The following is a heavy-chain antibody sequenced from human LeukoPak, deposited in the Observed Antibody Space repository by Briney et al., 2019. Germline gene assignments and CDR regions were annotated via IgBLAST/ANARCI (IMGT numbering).Heavy chain of an antibody. J-gene: IGHJ3*02. D-gene: IGHD3-10*01. V-gene: IGHV4-4*07. Sequence: PSETLSLTCTVSGGSISSYYWSWIRQPAGKGLEWIGRIYTSGSTNYNPSLKSRVTMSVDTSKNQFSLKLSSVTAADTAVYYCARVHIASGSGSYYNDAFGIWGQGTMVTVSS. CDR3: ARVHIASGSGSYYNDAFGI. CDR2: IYTSGST. CDR1: GGSISSYY.